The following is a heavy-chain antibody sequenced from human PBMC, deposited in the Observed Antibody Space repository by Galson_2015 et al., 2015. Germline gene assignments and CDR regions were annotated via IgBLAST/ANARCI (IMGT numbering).Heavy chain of an antibody. Sequence: SVKVSCKASGYTFTSYAMHWVRQAPGQRLEWMGWINAGNGNTKYSQKFQGRVTITRDTSASTAYMELSSLRSEDTAVYYCARGGDIVVVVAAFDYWGQGTLVTVSS. CDR2: INAGNGNT. CDR1: GYTFTSYA. CDR3: ARGGDIVVVVAAFDY. J-gene: IGHJ4*02. D-gene: IGHD2-15*01. V-gene: IGHV1-3*01.